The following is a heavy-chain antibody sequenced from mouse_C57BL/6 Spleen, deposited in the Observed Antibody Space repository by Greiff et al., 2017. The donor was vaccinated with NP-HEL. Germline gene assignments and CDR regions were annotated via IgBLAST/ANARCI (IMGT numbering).Heavy chain of an antibody. CDR2: INYDGSST. CDR3: ARDLYYGSSYWYFDV. CDR1: GFTFSDYY. D-gene: IGHD1-1*01. J-gene: IGHJ1*03. Sequence: EVMLVESEGGLVQPGRSMKLSCTASGFTFSDYYMAWVRQVPEKGLEWVANINYDGSSTYYLDSLKSRFIISRDNAKNILYLQMSSLKSEDTATYYCARDLYYGSSYWYFDVWGTGTTVTVSS. V-gene: IGHV5-16*01.